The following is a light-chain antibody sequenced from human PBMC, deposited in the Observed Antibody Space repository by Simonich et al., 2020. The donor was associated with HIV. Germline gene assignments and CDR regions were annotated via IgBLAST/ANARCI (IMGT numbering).Light chain of an antibody. CDR2: AAS. Sequence: IQLTQSPSFLSASVGDRVTITCRASQGISSYLAWYQQKPGKAPKLLIYAASTLQSGVPSRFSGSGSGTEFTLTISSLQPDDFATYYCQQYYSFPRTFGQGTNVDIK. J-gene: IGKJ1*01. CDR3: QQYYSFPRT. V-gene: IGKV1-9*01. CDR1: QGISSY.